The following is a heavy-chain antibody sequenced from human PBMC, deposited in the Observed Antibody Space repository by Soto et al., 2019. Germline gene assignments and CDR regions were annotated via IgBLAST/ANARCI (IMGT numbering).Heavy chain of an antibody. Sequence: PGGSLRLSCAASGFTFSSYAMIWVRQAPGKGLEWVSAISGSGGSTYYADSVKGRFTISRDNSKNTLYLQMNSLRAEDTAVYYCAKDLDYDFWSGYPHDGYYYGMDVWGQGTTVTVSS. CDR1: GFTFSSYA. CDR3: AKDLDYDFWSGYPHDGYYYGMDV. V-gene: IGHV3-23*01. D-gene: IGHD3-3*01. J-gene: IGHJ6*02. CDR2: ISGSGGST.